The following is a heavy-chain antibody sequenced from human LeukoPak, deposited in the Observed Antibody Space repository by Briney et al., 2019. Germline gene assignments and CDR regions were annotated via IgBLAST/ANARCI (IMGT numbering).Heavy chain of an antibody. Sequence: GGSLRLSCAASGFTFSSYAMSWVRQAPGKGLEWVSAISGSGGSTYYADSVKGRFTISRDNSKNTLYLQINSLRAEDTAVYYCAKVSYSGSERFDYWGQGTLVTVSS. J-gene: IGHJ4*02. CDR2: ISGSGGST. CDR3: AKVSYSGSERFDY. V-gene: IGHV3-23*01. D-gene: IGHD5-12*01. CDR1: GFTFSSYA.